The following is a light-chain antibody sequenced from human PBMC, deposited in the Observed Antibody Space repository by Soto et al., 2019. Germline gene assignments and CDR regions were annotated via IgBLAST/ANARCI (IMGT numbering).Light chain of an antibody. CDR3: QQSYSTPSIT. V-gene: IGKV1-39*01. CDR1: QSISNH. CDR2: AAS. J-gene: IGKJ5*01. Sequence: IQMTQSPSSLSASVEERVIIYCRVSQSISNHLNWYQQKPGKAPKLLIFAASSLQSGVPSRFSGSGAGTEFTLPISSLQPEDFSAYYCQQSYSTPSITFGQGTRLEI.